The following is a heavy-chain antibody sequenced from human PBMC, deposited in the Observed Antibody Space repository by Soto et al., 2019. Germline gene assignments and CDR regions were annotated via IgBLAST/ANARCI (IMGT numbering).Heavy chain of an antibody. Sequence: GGSLRLSCAASGFTFSSYGMHWVRQAPGKGLEWVAVIWYDGSNKYYADSVKGRFTISRDNSKNTLYLQMNSLRAEDTAVYYCARAPKGYYYYYMDVWGKGTTVTVSS. V-gene: IGHV3-33*01. J-gene: IGHJ6*03. CDR3: ARAPKGYYYYYMDV. CDR1: GFTFSSYG. CDR2: IWYDGSNK.